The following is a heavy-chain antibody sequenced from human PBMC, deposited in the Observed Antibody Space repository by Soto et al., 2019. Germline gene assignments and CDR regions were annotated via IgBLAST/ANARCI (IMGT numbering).Heavy chain of an antibody. CDR3: ARDLLETYYYDSSGYPAAFDI. D-gene: IGHD3-22*01. CDR2: ISAYNGNT. CDR1: GYTFTSYG. J-gene: IGHJ3*02. V-gene: IGHV1-18*01. Sequence: GASVKVSCKASGYTFTSYGISWVRQAPGQGLEWMGWISAYNGNTNYAQKLQGRVTMTTDTSTSTAYMELRSLRSDDTAVYYCARDLLETYYYDSSGYPAAFDIWGQGTMVTVSS.